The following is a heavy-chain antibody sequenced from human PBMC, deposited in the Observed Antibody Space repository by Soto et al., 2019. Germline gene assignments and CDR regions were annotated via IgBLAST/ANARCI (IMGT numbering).Heavy chain of an antibody. V-gene: IGHV4-39*01. Sequence: QLQLQESGPGLVKPSETLSLTCTVSGDSVTISDYYWGWIRQPPGKVLEWIGSINYSGSTYYNPSLKSRVTISGDTSKKQFSLKLTSVTAADAAVYYCAAHDSGGYYAEYWGQGTLVTVSA. CDR2: INYSGST. CDR3: AAHDSGGYYAEY. D-gene: IGHD3-22*01. CDR1: GDSVTISDYY. J-gene: IGHJ4*02.